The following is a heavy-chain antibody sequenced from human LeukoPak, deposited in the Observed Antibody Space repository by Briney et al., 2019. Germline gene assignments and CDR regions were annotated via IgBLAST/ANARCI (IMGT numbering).Heavy chain of an antibody. Sequence: ASVTVSCKASGGTFSSYAISWVRQPPGQGLEWMGGIIRIYDTENYAQKFQGRVTITTDESTSTAYMELSSLRSEDTAVYYCARAPLPFTVVYFDYWGQGTLVTVSS. V-gene: IGHV1-69*05. CDR1: GGTFSSYA. CDR2: IIRIYDTE. CDR3: ARAPLPFTVVYFDY. D-gene: IGHD4-23*01. J-gene: IGHJ4*02.